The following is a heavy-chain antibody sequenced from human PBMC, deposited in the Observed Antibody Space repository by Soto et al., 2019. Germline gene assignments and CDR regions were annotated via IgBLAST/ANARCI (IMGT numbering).Heavy chain of an antibody. CDR2: INHSGST. CDR1: GGSFSGCY. CDR3: ARGRKKSSPNPRDYYYYMDV. D-gene: IGHD6-6*01. Sequence: QVQLQQWGAGLLKPSETLSLTCAVYGGSFSGCYWSWIRQPPGKGLEWIGEINHSGSTNYNPSLKSRVTISVDTSKNQFSLKLSSVTAADTAVYYCARGRKKSSPNPRDYYYYMDVWGKGTTVTVSS. V-gene: IGHV4-34*01. J-gene: IGHJ6*03.